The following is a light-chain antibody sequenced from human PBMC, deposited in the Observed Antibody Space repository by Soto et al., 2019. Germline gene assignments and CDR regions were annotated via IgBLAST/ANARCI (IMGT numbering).Light chain of an antibody. CDR2: EVS. Sequence: QSALTQPASVSGSPGQSITISFTGTSSDVGGYNYVSWYQQHPGKAPKLMIYEVSNRPSGVSNRFSGSKSGNTASLTISGLQAEDEADYYCCSYTNSSTPYVFGTGTKVTV. J-gene: IGLJ1*01. CDR1: SSDVGGYNY. V-gene: IGLV2-14*01. CDR3: CSYTNSSTPYV.